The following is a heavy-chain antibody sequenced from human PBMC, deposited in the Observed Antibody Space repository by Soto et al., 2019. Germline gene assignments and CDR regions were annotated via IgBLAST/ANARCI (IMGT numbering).Heavy chain of an antibody. CDR2: IYYSGST. V-gene: IGHV4-59*01. CDR3: ARGRHCSSTSCYVWDYFDY. D-gene: IGHD2-2*01. J-gene: IGHJ4*02. CDR1: GGSISSYY. Sequence: QVQLQESGPGLVKPSETLSLTCTVSGGSISSYYWSWIRQPPGKGLEWIGYIYYSGSTNYNPSLKSRVTISVDTSKNQFSLKLSSVTAADMAVYYCARGRHCSSTSCYVWDYFDYWGQGTLVTVSS.